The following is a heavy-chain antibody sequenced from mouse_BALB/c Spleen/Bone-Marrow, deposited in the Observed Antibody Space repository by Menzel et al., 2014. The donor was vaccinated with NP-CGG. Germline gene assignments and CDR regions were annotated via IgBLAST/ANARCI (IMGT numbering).Heavy chain of an antibody. V-gene: IGHV1-63*02. CDR3: ARDMITTRAMDY. CDR2: IYPGGGYT. CDR1: GYTFTNYW. Sequence: QVQLKESGAEPVRPGTSVKISCKASGYTFTNYWLGWVKQRPGHGLEWIGDIYPGGGYTDYNEKFKGKATLTADTSSSTAYMQLSSLTSEDSAVYFCARDMITTRAMDYWGQGTSVTVSS. D-gene: IGHD2-4*01. J-gene: IGHJ4*01.